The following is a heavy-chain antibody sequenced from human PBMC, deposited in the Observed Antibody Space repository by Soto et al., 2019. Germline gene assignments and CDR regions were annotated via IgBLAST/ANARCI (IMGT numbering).Heavy chain of an antibody. CDR1: GGSFSGYY. CDR2: INHSGST. J-gene: IGHJ3*02. Sequence: ETLSLTCAVYGGSFSGYYWSWIRHPPGKVLEWIGEINHSGSTNYNPSLKSRVTISVDTSKNQFSLKLSSVTAADTAVYYCARWITFGGVIVTNDAFDIWGQGTMVTVSS. CDR3: ARWITFGGVIVTNDAFDI. V-gene: IGHV4-34*01. D-gene: IGHD3-16*02.